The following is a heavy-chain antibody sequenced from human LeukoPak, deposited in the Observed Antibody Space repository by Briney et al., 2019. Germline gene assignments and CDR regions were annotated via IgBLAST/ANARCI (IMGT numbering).Heavy chain of an antibody. J-gene: IGHJ4*02. CDR3: AKEYSSGWYKSHFDY. V-gene: IGHV3-23*01. CDR2: ISGSGGST. CDR1: GFTFSSYA. D-gene: IGHD6-19*01. Sequence: PGGSLRLSCAASGFTFSSYAMSWVRQAPGKGLERVSAISGSGGSTYYADSVKGRFTISRDNSKNTLYLQMNSLRAEDTAVYYCAKEYSSGWYKSHFDYWGQGTLVTVSS.